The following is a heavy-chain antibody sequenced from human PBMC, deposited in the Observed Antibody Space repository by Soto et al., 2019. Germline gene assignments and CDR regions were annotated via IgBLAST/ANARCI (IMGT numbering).Heavy chain of an antibody. V-gene: IGHV3-30-3*01. CDR1: GCTVITYA. D-gene: IGHD3-22*01. CDR2: ISYDGSDK. CDR3: ARNDYDSSAYYGSYYNGMDV. J-gene: IGHJ6*02. Sequence: QVQLVESGGGVVQPGRSLRLSCSASGCTVITYAMHWVRQAPGEGLEWVTLISYDGSDKYFADSVKGRFTISRDNSKNTLYLQINSLRSEDAAVYYCARNDYDSSAYYGSYYNGMDVWGQGTTVTVSS.